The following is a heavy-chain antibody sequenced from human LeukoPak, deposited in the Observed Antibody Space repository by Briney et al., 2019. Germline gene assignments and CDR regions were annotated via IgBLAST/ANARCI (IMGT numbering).Heavy chain of an antibody. CDR3: ARERTSILTGYPRYYYYMDV. Sequence: ASVKVSCKASGYTFTSYGISWVRQAPGQGLEWMGWISAYNGNTNYAQKLQGRVTVTTDTSTSTAYMELRSLRSDDTAVYYCARERTSILTGYPRYYYYMDVWGKGTTVTISS. CDR1: GYTFTSYG. CDR2: ISAYNGNT. V-gene: IGHV1-18*01. J-gene: IGHJ6*03. D-gene: IGHD3-9*01.